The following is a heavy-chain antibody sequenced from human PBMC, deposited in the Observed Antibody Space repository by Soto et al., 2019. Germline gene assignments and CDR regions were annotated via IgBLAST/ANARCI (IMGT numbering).Heavy chain of an antibody. Sequence: QVQLVQSGAEVKKPGSSVKVSCKASGGTFNSYAFNWVRQAPGQGLEWMGGIIPLFGKVNNAQKVQGRITITAEESTTTAYMELTSLRSEDTAMYYCARLTVGGTSFDYWGQGTLVTVSS. J-gene: IGHJ4*02. V-gene: IGHV1-69*12. CDR1: GGTFNSYA. D-gene: IGHD6-19*01. CDR3: ARLTVGGTSFDY. CDR2: IIPLFGKV.